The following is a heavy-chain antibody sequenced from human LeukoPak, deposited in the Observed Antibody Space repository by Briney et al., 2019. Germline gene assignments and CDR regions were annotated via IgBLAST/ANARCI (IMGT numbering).Heavy chain of an antibody. CDR3: ARGYYDTNGYYYRRDF. D-gene: IGHD3-22*01. CDR1: GYIFTTYD. CDR2: MNPNRGNT. J-gene: IGHJ4*02. V-gene: IGHV1-8*01. Sequence: ASVRVSCKASGYIFTTYDINWVRQAPGQGLEWMGWMNPNRGNTGYAQKFQGRVTVTRNTSISTAYMELSSLRSEDTAVYYCARGYYDTNGYYYRRDFWGQGTLVTVSS.